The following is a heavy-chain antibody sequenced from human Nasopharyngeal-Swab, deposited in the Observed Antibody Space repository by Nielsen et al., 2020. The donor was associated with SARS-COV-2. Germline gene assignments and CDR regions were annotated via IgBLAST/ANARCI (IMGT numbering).Heavy chain of an antibody. D-gene: IGHD6-6*01. J-gene: IGHJ4*02. Sequence: GESLKISCAASGFTFGSYWMHWVRQAPGKGLMWVSHINADGSATTYADSVKGRFTISRDNAKSTLYLQMDSLRAEDTAVYYCARAGAARPTATDYWGQGTLVTVSS. V-gene: IGHV3-74*01. CDR3: ARAGAARPTATDY. CDR1: GFTFGSYW. CDR2: INADGSAT.